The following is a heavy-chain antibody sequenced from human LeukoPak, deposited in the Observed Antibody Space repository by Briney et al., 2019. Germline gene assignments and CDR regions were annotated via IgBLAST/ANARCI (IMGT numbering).Heavy chain of an antibody. V-gene: IGHV1-46*01. Sequence: ASVKVSCKASGYRFTSYDMHWVRQAPGQGLEWMGIINPSGGSTSYAQRFQGRVAMTRDTSTTTVYMEVNSLTSEDTAVYFCARDGPTAAPLDYWGQGILVTVSS. J-gene: IGHJ4*02. CDR1: GYRFTSYD. CDR2: INPSGGST. D-gene: IGHD2-2*01. CDR3: ARDGPTAAPLDY.